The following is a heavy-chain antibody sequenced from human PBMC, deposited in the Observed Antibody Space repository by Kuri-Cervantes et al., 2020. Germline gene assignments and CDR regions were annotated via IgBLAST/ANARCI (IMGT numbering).Heavy chain of an antibody. D-gene: IGHD2-21*01. V-gene: IGHV3-30*03. Sequence: GGSLRLSCAASGFTFSSYGMHWVRQAPGKGLEWVAVISYDGSNKYYADSAKGRFTISRDNAKNTLYLQMNSLRAEDTAVYYCARERLWGDAFDIWGQGTMVTVSS. CDR3: ARERLWGDAFDI. CDR1: GFTFSSYG. CDR2: ISYDGSNK. J-gene: IGHJ3*02.